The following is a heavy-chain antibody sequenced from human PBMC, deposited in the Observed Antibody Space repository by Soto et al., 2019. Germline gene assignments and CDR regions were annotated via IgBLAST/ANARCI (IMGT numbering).Heavy chain of an antibody. V-gene: IGHV3-30-3*01. CDR1: GFTFSNYA. Sequence: QVQLVESGGGVVQPGRSLRLSCAASGFTFSNYALHWVRQAPGRGLEWVALISFDGNNNYYANSVKGRFIISRDNSKNTLYLQMNSLRAEDTAVYYCGRCTGTSCHLGADFWGQGTLVIVSS. J-gene: IGHJ4*02. CDR3: GRCTGTSCHLGADF. CDR2: ISFDGNNN. D-gene: IGHD2-2*01.